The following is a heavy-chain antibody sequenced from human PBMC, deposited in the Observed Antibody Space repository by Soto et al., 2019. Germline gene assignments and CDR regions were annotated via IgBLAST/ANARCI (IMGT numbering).Heavy chain of an antibody. D-gene: IGHD3-10*01. CDR2: ILPVFRTP. V-gene: IGHV1-69*01. CDR3: ARDYGEGGMGV. Sequence: QMHLVQSGPEVRKPGSSVKVSCKASGGTFGDYGIDWVRQAPGHGLEWMGGILPVFRTPRNAQKFEGRVSLTVDEVPKKGFMELKCLRPEDTATYYCARDYGEGGMGVGGQGTTVIVSS. J-gene: IGHJ6*02. CDR1: GGTFGDYG.